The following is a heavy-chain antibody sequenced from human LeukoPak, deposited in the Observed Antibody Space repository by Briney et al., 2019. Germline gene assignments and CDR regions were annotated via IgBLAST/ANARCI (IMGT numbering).Heavy chain of an antibody. CDR2: ISGSGGST. J-gene: IGHJ5*02. Sequence: GGSLRLSCAASGFTFSSYAMSWVRQAPGKGLEWVSAISGSGGSTYYADSVKGRFTISRDNSKNTLYLQMNSLRAEDTAVYYCAKDRTPDVLLWFGGPAGTWGQGTLVTVSS. V-gene: IGHV3-23*01. D-gene: IGHD3-10*01. CDR3: AKDRTPDVLLWFGGPAGT. CDR1: GFTFSSYA.